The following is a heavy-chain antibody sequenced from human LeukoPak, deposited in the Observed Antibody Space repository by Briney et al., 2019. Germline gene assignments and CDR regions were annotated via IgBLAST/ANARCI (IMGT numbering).Heavy chain of an antibody. CDR1: GYTFTSYG. CDR3: ARSVLEDYYDSSGYYFDY. CDR2: ISAYNGNT. V-gene: IGHV1-18*01. Sequence: ASVKVSCKASGYTFTSYGISWVRQAPGQGLEWMGWISAYNGNTNYAQKLQGRVTMTTDTSTSTAYMELRSLRSDDTAVYYCARSVLEDYYDSSGYYFDYWGQGTLVTDSS. D-gene: IGHD3-22*01. J-gene: IGHJ4*02.